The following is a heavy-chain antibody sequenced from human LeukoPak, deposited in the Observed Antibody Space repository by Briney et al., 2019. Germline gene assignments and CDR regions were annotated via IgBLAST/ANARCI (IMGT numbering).Heavy chain of an antibody. CDR2: IYHSGST. V-gene: IGHV4-39*07. Sequence: PSETLSLTCTVSGGSISSSGYYWGWIRQPPGKGLEWIGSIYHSGSTYYNPSLKSRVTISVDTSKNQFSLKLSSVTAADTAVYYCARSPYSSSGSSFYYYYYMDVWGKGTTVTVSS. CDR3: ARSPYSSSGSSFYYYYYMDV. J-gene: IGHJ6*03. CDR1: GGSISSSGYY. D-gene: IGHD6-6*01.